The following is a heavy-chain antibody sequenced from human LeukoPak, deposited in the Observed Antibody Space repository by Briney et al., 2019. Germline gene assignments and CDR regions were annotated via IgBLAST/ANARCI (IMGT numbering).Heavy chain of an antibody. CDR2: INHSGST. Sequence: SETLSLTCAVYGGSFSGYYWSWIRQPPGKGLEWIGEINHSGSTNYNPSLKSRVTISVDTSKNQFSLKPSSVTAADTAVYYCARGLPYYFDYWGQGTLVTVSS. CDR3: ARGLPYYFDY. V-gene: IGHV4-34*01. CDR1: GGSFSGYY. J-gene: IGHJ4*02.